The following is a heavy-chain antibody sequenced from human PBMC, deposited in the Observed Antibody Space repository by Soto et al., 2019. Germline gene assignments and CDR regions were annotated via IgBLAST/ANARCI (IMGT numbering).Heavy chain of an antibody. D-gene: IGHD6-13*01. CDR1: GGSFSGYY. CDR2: INHSGST. J-gene: IGHJ3*02. CDR3: ARGRYSGSIAAAGTTFDI. V-gene: IGHV4-34*01. Sequence: SETLSLTCAVYGGSFSGYYWSWIRQPPGKGLEWIGEINHSGSTNYNPSLKSRVTISVDTSKNQFSLKLSSVTAADTAVYDCARGRYSGSIAAAGTTFDIWGQGTMVTVSS.